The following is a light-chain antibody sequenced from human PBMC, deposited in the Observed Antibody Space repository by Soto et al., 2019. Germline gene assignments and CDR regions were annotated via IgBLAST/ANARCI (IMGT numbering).Light chain of an antibody. CDR2: GAS. CDR3: QQYGTSPIT. CDR1: QSVTSRY. J-gene: IGKJ5*01. V-gene: IGKV3-20*01. Sequence: EIVMTQSPGTLSLSPGERATLSCRASQSVTSRYLAWYQQKPGQAPRLLIYGASNRATGIPERFSGSGSGTDFTLTISLEPEDFAVYYCQQYGTSPITLGQGTRLEIK.